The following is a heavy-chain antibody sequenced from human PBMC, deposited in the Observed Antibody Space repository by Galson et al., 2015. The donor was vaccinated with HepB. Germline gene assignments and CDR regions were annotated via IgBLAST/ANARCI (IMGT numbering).Heavy chain of an antibody. CDR2: ISGYNGYT. CDR3: ARGEPPSV. J-gene: IGHJ4*02. D-gene: IGHD3-3*01. V-gene: IGHV1-18*01. Sequence: SVKVSCKASGYTFTSYVINWVRQAPGQGLEWMGWISGYNGYTKYSQHFQDRVTMTTDISTNTAYMELRSLRSGDTAVYYCARGEPPSVWGQGTLLSVSS. CDR1: GYTFTSYV.